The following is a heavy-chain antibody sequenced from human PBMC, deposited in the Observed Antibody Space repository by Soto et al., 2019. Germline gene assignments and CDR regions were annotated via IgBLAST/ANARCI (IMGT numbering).Heavy chain of an antibody. J-gene: IGHJ5*02. CDR1: GGSFSAYY. D-gene: IGHD2-2*01. V-gene: IGHV4-34*01. Sequence: NPSETLSRTCAVYGGSFSAYYWSWIRQPPGKGLEWIGEINHNGSTSYNPSLKSRVTISVDTSKNQFSLQLSSVTAADTAVYYCARGLLGLEYCSSTSCYLRPRSGGFWFDPWGQGTLVTVSS. CDR2: INHNGST. CDR3: ARGLLGLEYCSSTSCYLRPRSGGFWFDP.